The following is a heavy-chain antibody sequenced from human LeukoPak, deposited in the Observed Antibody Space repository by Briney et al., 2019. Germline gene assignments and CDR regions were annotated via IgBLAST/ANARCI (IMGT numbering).Heavy chain of an antibody. Sequence: PGGSLRLSCAASGFTFSSYAMSWVRQAPGKGLEWVSAISGSGGSTYYADSVKGRFTISRDNSKNTLYLQMNSLRAEDTAVYYCAKALGGFGELFWYFDYRGQGTLVTVSS. CDR2: ISGSGGST. CDR3: AKALGGFGELFWYFDY. J-gene: IGHJ4*02. CDR1: GFTFSSYA. D-gene: IGHD3-10*01. V-gene: IGHV3-23*01.